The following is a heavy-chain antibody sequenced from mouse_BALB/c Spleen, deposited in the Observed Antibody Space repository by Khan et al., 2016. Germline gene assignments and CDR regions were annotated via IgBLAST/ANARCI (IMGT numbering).Heavy chain of an antibody. V-gene: IGHV1S137*01. D-gene: IGHD2-10*02. J-gene: IGHJ2*01. CDR1: GYTFTDYA. CDR2: ISTYYGNT. Sequence: QVQLQQPGPELVRPGVSVKISCKGSGYTFTDYAMHWVKQSHAKSLEWIGVISTYYGNTNYNQKFKGKATMTVDKSSSTAYMELARLTSEDSAIYYCARGVWKGSFDYGGQGTTLTVSS. CDR3: ARGVWKGSFDY.